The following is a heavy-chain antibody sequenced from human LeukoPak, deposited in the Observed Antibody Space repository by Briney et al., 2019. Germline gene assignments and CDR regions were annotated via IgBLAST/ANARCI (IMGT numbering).Heavy chain of an antibody. Sequence: GASVKVSCKASGYTFTGYFVHWVRQAPGQGLEWMGLSDPNSGGTNYAQNFQGRVTMTRDTYISTAYMDLSRLRSDDAAAYYCARVRVTGSYGLDLGNWGQGTLVTVSS. D-gene: IGHD1-26*01. CDR2: SDPNSGGT. CDR1: GYTFTGYF. V-gene: IGHV1-2*02. CDR3: ARVRVTGSYGLDLGN. J-gene: IGHJ4*02.